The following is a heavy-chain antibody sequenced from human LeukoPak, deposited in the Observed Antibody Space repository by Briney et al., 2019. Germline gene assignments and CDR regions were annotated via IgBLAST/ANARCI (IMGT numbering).Heavy chain of an antibody. Sequence: GGSLRLSCAASGFTVSSDYMSWVRQAPGKGLEWVSVIYSGGSTYYADSAKGRFTISRDKSKNTVYLQMNSLRFEDTAMYYCARNWFDPWGQGTLVTVSS. CDR3: ARNWFDP. J-gene: IGHJ5*02. V-gene: IGHV3-53*05. CDR1: GFTVSSDY. CDR2: IYSGGST.